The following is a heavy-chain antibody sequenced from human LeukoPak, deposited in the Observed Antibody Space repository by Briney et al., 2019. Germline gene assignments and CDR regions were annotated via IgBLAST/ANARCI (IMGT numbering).Heavy chain of an antibody. J-gene: IGHJ4*02. CDR1: GGSFSGYY. D-gene: IGHD6-13*01. CDR3: ARERRSSWSDY. Sequence: PSDTLSLTCAVYGGSFSGYYWSWIRQPPGKGLEWIGEINHRGSTNYNPSLKSRVTISVDTSKNQFSLKLSSVTAADTAVYYCARERRSSWSDYWGQGTLVTISS. V-gene: IGHV4-34*01. CDR2: INHRGST.